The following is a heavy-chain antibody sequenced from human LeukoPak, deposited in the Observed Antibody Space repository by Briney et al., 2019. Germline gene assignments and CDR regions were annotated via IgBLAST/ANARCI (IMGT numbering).Heavy chain of an antibody. V-gene: IGHV4-30-4*01. D-gene: IGHD3-10*01. Sequence: SGTLSLTCSVSGGSIFSDYYWSWIRQSPEKGLEWIGYIYHSGSTYYNPSLKSRVTISVDTSKNQFSLTLGSVTAADTAVYYCARDYYGSGSPGLDAFDVWGQGTLVTVSS. CDR3: ARDYYGSGSPGLDAFDV. CDR1: GGSIFSDYY. J-gene: IGHJ3*01. CDR2: IYHSGST.